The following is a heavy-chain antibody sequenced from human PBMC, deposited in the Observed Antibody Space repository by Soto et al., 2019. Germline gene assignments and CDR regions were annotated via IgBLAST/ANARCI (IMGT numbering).Heavy chain of an antibody. V-gene: IGHV2-70*01. CDR3: ARSTPGIAVAGTPGAFYDY. D-gene: IGHD6-19*01. CDR2: IDWDGDK. CDR1: GFSLSTSGMC. Sequence: SGPTLVNPTQTLTLTCTFSGFSLSTSGMCVSWIRQPPGKALEWLALIDWDGDKYYSTSLKTRLTISKDTSKNQVVLTMTNMDPVDTATYYCARSTPGIAVAGTPGAFYDYWGQGTLVTVSS. J-gene: IGHJ4*02.